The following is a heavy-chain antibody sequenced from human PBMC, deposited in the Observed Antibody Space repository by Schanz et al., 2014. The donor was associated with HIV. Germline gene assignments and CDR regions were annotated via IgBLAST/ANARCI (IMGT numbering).Heavy chain of an antibody. CDR3: ARERYCTNGVCRVYGMGV. CDR2: ISSSGTTI. J-gene: IGHJ6*02. D-gene: IGHD2-8*01. V-gene: IGHV3-11*04. CDR1: GFTFSDYY. Sequence: QVQLVQSGGGLVKPGGSLRLSCAASGFTFSDYYMSWIRQAPGKGLEWISYISSSGTTIYYADSVKGRFTISRDNAKNSLYLQMNSLRAEDTAVYYCARERYCTNGVCRVYGMGVWGQGATVTVSS.